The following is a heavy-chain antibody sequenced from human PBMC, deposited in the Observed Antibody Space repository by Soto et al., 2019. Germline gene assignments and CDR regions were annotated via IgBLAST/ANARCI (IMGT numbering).Heavy chain of an antibody. CDR2: VDSLGSP. CDR3: VRGGPYSRSFNWFDP. V-gene: IGHV4-30-4*01. J-gene: IGHJ5*02. CDR1: GGSISSGDYF. D-gene: IGHD6-6*01. Sequence: SETLSLTCTVSGGSISSGDYFWNWIRQPPGKGLEWIGYVDSLGSPYYKSSLRSRVTISGDTSRNQFSLKLSFVTAADTAVYYCVRGGPYSRSFNWFDPWGQGTLVTVSS.